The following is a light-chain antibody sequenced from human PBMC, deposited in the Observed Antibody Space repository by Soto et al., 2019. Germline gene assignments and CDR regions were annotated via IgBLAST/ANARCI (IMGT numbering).Light chain of an antibody. CDR2: KAS. J-gene: IGKJ1*01. CDR3: QQYNSYPWT. Sequence: DIQMTQSPSTLSASVGDRVTITCRASQSISSWLAWYQQKPGKAPKLLIYKASSLESGVPSRFSGSGSGTAFTITISSLQPDDFATYYCQQYNSYPWTFGQGTKVEIK. V-gene: IGKV1-5*03. CDR1: QSISSW.